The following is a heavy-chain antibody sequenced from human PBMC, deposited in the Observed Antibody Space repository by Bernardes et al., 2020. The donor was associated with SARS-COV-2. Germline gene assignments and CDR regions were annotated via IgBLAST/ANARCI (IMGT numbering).Heavy chain of an antibody. D-gene: IGHD6-13*01. J-gene: IGHJ6*02. CDR3: AKELAYGSSWRDYSYYFGMDV. V-gene: IGHV3-23*01. Sequence: GGSLRLSCAASGFTFSNYAMSWVRQAPGKGLEWVSDISGPGRTYYADSVKGRFTISRDNSKNTLYLEMNSLRVEDTAVYYCAKELAYGSSWRDYSYYFGMDVWGLGTTVTVSS. CDR2: ISGPGRT. CDR1: GFTFSNYA.